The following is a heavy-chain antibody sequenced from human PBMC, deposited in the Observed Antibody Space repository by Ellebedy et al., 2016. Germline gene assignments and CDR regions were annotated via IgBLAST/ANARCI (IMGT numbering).Heavy chain of an antibody. CDR2: IIPIFGTA. J-gene: IGHJ6*03. Sequence: SVKVSXXASGGTFSSYAISWVRQAPGQGLEWMGGIIPIFGTANYAQKFQGRVTITADESTSTAYMELSSLRSEDTAVYYCAREPYYYYYYMDVWGKGTTVTVSS. CDR3: AREPYYYYYYMDV. CDR1: GGTFSSYA. V-gene: IGHV1-69*13.